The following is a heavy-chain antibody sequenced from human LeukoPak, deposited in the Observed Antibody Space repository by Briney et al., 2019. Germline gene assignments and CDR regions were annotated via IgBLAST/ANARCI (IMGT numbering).Heavy chain of an antibody. V-gene: IGHV3-30*02. CDR2: VRHDGSNK. CDR1: GFRFNNYA. Sequence: HPGGSLRLSCAASGFRFNNYAMHWVRQAPGKGLEWVTFVRHDGSNKYYADSVKGRLTVSRENSKNTLYLQMNSLRAEDTAVYYCAKRGIFGGREYYFDYWGQGTLVTVSS. CDR3: AKRGIFGGREYYFDY. D-gene: IGHD3-3*01. J-gene: IGHJ4*02.